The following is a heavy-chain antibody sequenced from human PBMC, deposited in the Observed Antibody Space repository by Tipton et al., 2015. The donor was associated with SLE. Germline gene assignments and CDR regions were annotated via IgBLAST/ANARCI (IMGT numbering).Heavy chain of an antibody. CDR1: GFTFSSYA. Sequence: SLRLSCAASGFTFSSYAMHWVRQAPGKGLEWVAVISYDGSNKYYADSVKGRFTISRDNSKNTLYLQMNSLRAEDTAVYYCARGYSSFDYWGQGTLVTVSS. CDR3: ARGYSSFDY. J-gene: IGHJ4*02. CDR2: ISYDGSNK. V-gene: IGHV3-30*14. D-gene: IGHD6-13*01.